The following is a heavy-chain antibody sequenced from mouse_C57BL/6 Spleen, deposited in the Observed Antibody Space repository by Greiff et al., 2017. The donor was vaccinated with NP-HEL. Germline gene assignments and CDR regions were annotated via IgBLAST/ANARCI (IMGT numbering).Heavy chain of an antibody. V-gene: IGHV1-61*01. CDR3: ARRDSNDVGY. CDR2: IYPSDSET. J-gene: IGHJ2*01. CDR1: GYTFTSYW. Sequence: QVQLQQPGAELVRPGSSVKLSCKASGYTFTSYWMDWVKQRPGQGLEWIGNIYPSDSETHYNQKFKDKATLTVDISSSTAYMQLSSLTSEDSAVYYCARRDSNDVGYWGQGTTLTVSS. D-gene: IGHD2-12*01.